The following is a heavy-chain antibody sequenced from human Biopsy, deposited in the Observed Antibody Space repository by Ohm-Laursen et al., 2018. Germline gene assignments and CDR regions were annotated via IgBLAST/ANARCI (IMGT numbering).Heavy chain of an antibody. V-gene: IGHV3-73*01. CDR3: TRSAGYGYDY. D-gene: IGHD5-12*01. Sequence: SLRLSCAASGFNLSAFALHWVCQASGRGLERVGRIKKKSNNDATAYAESMKGRFSIFRDDSKSTSFLQMNSLKIEDTAVYFCTRSAGYGYDYWGQGILVTASS. CDR2: IKKKSNNDAT. J-gene: IGHJ4*02. CDR1: GFNLSAFA.